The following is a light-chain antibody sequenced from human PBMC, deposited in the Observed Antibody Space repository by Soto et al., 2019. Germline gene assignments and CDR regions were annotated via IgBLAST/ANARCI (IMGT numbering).Light chain of an antibody. CDR1: QSIDSW. Sequence: DIQMTQSPSTLPASLGDRVTITCRASQSIDSWLAWYQQKPGKAPNLLIYNASSLESGVPSRFSGSGSGTEFTLTISSLQPDDFATYYCQHYNSYATFGQGTKVDIK. CDR3: QHYNSYAT. V-gene: IGKV1-5*01. CDR2: NAS. J-gene: IGKJ1*01.